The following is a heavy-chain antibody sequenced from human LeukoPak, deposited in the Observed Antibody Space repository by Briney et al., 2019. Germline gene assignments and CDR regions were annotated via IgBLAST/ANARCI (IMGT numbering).Heavy chain of an antibody. CDR2: INHSGST. V-gene: IGHV4-39*07. CDR3: ARARYSYGWKGAFDI. CDR1: GASISSSTYY. J-gene: IGHJ3*02. D-gene: IGHD5-18*01. Sequence: PSETLSLTCSVSGASISSSTYYWGWIRQPPGKGLEWIGEINHSGSTNYNPSLKSRVTISVDTSKNQFSLKLSSVTAADTAVYYCARARYSYGWKGAFDIWGQGTMVTVSS.